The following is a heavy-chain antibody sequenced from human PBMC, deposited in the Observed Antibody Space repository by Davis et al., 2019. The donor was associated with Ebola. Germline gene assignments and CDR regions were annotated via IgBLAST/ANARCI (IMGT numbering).Heavy chain of an antibody. J-gene: IGHJ4*02. CDR3: ARGVVTVTYFDY. D-gene: IGHD4-17*01. Sequence: MPSETLSLTCAVYGGSFSGYYWSWIRQPPGKGLEWIGEINHSGSTNYNPSLKSRVTISVDTSKNQFSLKLSSVTAADTAVYYCARGVVTVTYFDYWGQGTLVTVSS. V-gene: IGHV4-34*01. CDR2: INHSGST. CDR1: GGSFSGYY.